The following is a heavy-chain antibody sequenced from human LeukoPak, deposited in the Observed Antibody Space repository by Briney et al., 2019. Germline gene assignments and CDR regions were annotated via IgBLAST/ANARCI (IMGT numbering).Heavy chain of an antibody. CDR2: INHSGST. CDR3: ARRVRDGYNRTNNWFDP. V-gene: IGHV4-34*01. J-gene: IGHJ5*02. CDR1: GGSFSGSY. D-gene: IGHD5-24*01. Sequence: NPSETLSLTCAVYGGSFSGSYWTWIRQPPGKGLEWIGEINHSGSTNYNPSLKSRVTISVDTSKNQFSLKLSSVTAADTAVYYCARRVRDGYNRTNNWFDPWGQGTLVTVSS.